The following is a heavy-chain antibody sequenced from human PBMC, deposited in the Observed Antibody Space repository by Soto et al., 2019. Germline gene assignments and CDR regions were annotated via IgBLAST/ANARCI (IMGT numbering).Heavy chain of an antibody. J-gene: IGHJ4*02. CDR3: ARDIGSYAYGEDY. CDR2: VYSSGTT. V-gene: IGHV4-4*07. Sequence: PSETLSLTCSVSGGSINSYWWSWIRQPAGKGLEWIGRVYSSGTTDYNPSLNSRATLSVETSKNQFSLKLSSVTAADTAVYYCARDIGSYAYGEDYWGQGIQVTVS. CDR1: GGSINSYW. D-gene: IGHD3-10*01.